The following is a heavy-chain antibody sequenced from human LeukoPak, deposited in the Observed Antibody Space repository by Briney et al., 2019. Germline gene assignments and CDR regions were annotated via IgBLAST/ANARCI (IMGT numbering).Heavy chain of an antibody. CDR3: ARSRAFNSGAFDP. Sequence: SETLSLTCTVSGASVSSASYWSWIRQPPGKGVEWIAHIYNGVNTNYNPSLKSRVTISVDTSKNQFSLRLNSVTAADTAVYYCARSRAFNSGAFDPWGQGTLVTVSS. V-gene: IGHV4-61*01. J-gene: IGHJ5*02. CDR1: GASVSSASY. D-gene: IGHD1-26*01. CDR2: IYNGVNT.